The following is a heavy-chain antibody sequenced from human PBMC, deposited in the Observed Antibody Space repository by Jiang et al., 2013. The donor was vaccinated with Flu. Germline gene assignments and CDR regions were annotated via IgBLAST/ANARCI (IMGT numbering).Heavy chain of an antibody. Sequence: TLSLTCTVSGYSISSGYYWGWIRQPPGKGLEWIGSIYHSGSTYYNPSLKSRVTISVDTSKNQFSLKLSSTAADTAVYYCARDFSSGLFDYWGQGTLVTVSS. CDR3: ARDFSSGLFDY. J-gene: IGHJ4*02. CDR1: GYSISSGYY. CDR2: IYHSGST. V-gene: IGHV4-38-2*02. D-gene: IGHD3-22*01.